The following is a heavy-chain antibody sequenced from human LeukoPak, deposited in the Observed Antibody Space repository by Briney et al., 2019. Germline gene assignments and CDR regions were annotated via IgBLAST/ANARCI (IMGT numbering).Heavy chain of an antibody. CDR1: GFTFSSYA. Sequence: GGSLRLSCAASGFTFSSYAMSWVRQAPGKGLEWVSAMTGSGSHIYYADSVKGRFTISRDNSKNTLYLQINSLRAEDTAVYYCAKEWYSSGYHGLDYWGQGTLVTVSS. CDR2: MTGSGSHI. V-gene: IGHV3-23*01. D-gene: IGHD3-22*01. J-gene: IGHJ4*02. CDR3: AKEWYSSGYHGLDY.